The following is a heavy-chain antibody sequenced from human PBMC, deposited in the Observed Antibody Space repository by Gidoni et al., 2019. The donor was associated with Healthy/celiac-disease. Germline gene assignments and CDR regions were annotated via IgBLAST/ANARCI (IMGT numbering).Heavy chain of an antibody. Sequence: EVQLVDSGGGLVQPGRSLRLSCAASGFTFDDYAMHWVRRAPGKGLEWVSGISWNSGSIGYADSVKGRFTISRDNAKNSLYLQMNSLRAEDTALYYCAKAPRGVVGSSHFDYWGQGTLVTVSS. CDR1: GFTFDDYA. CDR2: ISWNSGSI. V-gene: IGHV3-9*01. J-gene: IGHJ4*02. CDR3: AKAPRGVVGSSHFDY. D-gene: IGHD3-10*01.